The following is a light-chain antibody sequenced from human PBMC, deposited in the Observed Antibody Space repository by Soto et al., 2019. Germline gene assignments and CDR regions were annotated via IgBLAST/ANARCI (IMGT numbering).Light chain of an antibody. CDR1: QSVSNRY. CDR3: QQYDSSWT. V-gene: IGKV3-20*01. Sequence: EIVLTQSPGTLSLSPLEIATLSFLASQSVSNRYLAWYQQKPGQAPRLLIYGASSRATGIPDRFSGSGSGTDFTLTISRLETEDFAVYYCQQYDSSWTFGQGTKVDIK. J-gene: IGKJ1*01. CDR2: GAS.